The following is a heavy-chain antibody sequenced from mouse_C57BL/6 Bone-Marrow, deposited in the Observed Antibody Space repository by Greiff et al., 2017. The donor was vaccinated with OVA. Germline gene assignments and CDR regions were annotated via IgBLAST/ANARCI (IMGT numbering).Heavy chain of an antibody. CDR2: IYPGSGST. CDR1: GYTFTSYW. D-gene: IGHD1-1*01. CDR3: ARGDYYGSSPLYYFDY. J-gene: IGHJ2*01. Sequence: QVQLQQPGAELVKPGASVKMSCKASGYTFTSYWITWVKQRPGQGLEWIGDIYPGSGSTNYNEKFKSKATLTVDTSSSTAYMQLSSLTSEDSAVYYCARGDYYGSSPLYYFDYWGQGTTLTVSS. V-gene: IGHV1-55*01.